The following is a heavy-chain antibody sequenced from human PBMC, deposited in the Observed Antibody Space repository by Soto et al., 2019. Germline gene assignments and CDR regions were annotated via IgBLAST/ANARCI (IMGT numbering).Heavy chain of an antibody. CDR2: IYYSGST. Sequence: SETLSLTCTVSGCSISSYYWSWIRQPPGKGLEWIGYIYYSGSTNYNPSLKSRVTISVDTSKNQFSLKLSSVTAADTAVYYCARARSLSPYSVYGPQTANYYIHALRNGPPVTVPS. V-gene: IGHV4-59*01. D-gene: IGHD5-12*01. J-gene: IGHJ6*03. CDR3: ARARSLSPYSVYGPQTANYYIHA. CDR1: GCSISSYY.